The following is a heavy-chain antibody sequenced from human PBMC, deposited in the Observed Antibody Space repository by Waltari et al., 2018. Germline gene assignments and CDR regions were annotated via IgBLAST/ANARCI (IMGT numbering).Heavy chain of an antibody. V-gene: IGHV4-39*07. CDR2: IYYSGST. D-gene: IGHD6-6*01. Sequence: QLQLQESGPGLVKPSETLSLTCTVSGCSISSSSYYWGWIRQPPGKGLEWIGSIYYSGSTYYNPSLKSRVTISVDTSKNQFALKLSSVTAADTAVYYCARGSRSIAARPVAFDIWGQGTMVTVSS. CDR1: GCSISSSSYY. CDR3: ARGSRSIAARPVAFDI. J-gene: IGHJ3*02.